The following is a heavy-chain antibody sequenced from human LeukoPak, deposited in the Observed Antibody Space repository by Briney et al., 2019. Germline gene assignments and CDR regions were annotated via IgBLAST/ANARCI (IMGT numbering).Heavy chain of an antibody. V-gene: IGHV3-23*01. D-gene: IGHD4-23*01. CDR3: ARVSGGPLDF. J-gene: IGHJ4*02. CDR2: ISSSGRDT. CDR1: GLTFGDYA. Sequence: GGSLRLSCAASGLTFGDYAMSWVRQAPGKGLEWVSTISSSGRDTYYADSVKGRFTISRDNSKNTLSLQMNSLRAEDTAVYYCARVSGGPLDFWGQGTLVTVSS.